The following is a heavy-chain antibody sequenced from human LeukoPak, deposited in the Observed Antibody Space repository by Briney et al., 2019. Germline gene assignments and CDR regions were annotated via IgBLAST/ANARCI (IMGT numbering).Heavy chain of an antibody. CDR1: GFSLSTSGMC. CDR2: IDWDDDK. D-gene: IGHD6-19*01. CDR3: ARMTAGYSSGWFAFDI. J-gene: IGHJ3*02. Sequence: SGPTLVNPTETLTLTCTFSGFSLSTSGMCVSWIRQPPGKALLWLARIDWDDDKYYSTSLETRLTISKDTSKNQVVLTMTKMDPVDTATYYCARMTAGYSSGWFAFDIWGQGTMVTVSS. V-gene: IGHV2-70*11.